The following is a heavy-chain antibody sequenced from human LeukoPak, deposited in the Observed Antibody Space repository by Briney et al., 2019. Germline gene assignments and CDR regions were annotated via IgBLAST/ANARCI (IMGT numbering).Heavy chain of an antibody. J-gene: IGHJ4*02. CDR1: GGSISSYY. CDR2: IYYSGST. V-gene: IGHV4-59*12. Sequence: SETLSLTCTVSGGSISSYYWSWIRQPPGKGLEWIGYIYYSGSTNYNPSLKSRVTISVDTSKNQFSLKLSSVTAADTAVYYCAVEYGPSDYWGQGTLVTVSS. CDR3: AVEYGPSDY. D-gene: IGHD3-10*01.